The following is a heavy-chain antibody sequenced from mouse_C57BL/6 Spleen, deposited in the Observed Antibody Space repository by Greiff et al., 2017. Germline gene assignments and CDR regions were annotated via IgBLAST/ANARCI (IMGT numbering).Heavy chain of an antibody. CDR3: ARRRGSSYYYAMDY. J-gene: IGHJ4*01. CDR2: ISNCGGST. CDR1: GFTFSDYY. Sequence: EVKLVESGGGLVQPGGSLKLSCAASGFTFSDYYMYWVRQTPEKRLAWVAYISNCGGSTYYPDTVNGRFTISRGNAKITLYLQMSRLKSEDTAMYYCARRRGSSYYYAMDYWGQGTSVTVSS. V-gene: IGHV5-12*01. D-gene: IGHD1-1*01.